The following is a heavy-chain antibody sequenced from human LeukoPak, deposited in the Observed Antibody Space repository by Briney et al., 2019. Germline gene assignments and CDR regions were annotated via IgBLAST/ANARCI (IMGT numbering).Heavy chain of an antibody. CDR3: AKATYYYDSSNIQH. J-gene: IGHJ1*01. CDR1: GFTFSSYG. V-gene: IGHV3-30*18. Sequence: GGSLRLSCAASGFTFSSYGMHWVRQAPGKGLEWVAVISHDGSNKYYADSVKGRFTISRDNSKNTLYLQMNSLRAEDTAVYYCAKATYYYDSSNIQHWGQGTLVTVSS. CDR2: ISHDGSNK. D-gene: IGHD3-22*01.